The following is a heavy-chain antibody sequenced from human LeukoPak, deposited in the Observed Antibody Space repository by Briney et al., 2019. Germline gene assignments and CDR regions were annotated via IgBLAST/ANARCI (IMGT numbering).Heavy chain of an antibody. J-gene: IGHJ3*02. D-gene: IGHD3-10*01. CDR1: GFTFDDYG. CDR3: ARVVRWGLVDGFDI. CDR2: INWNGGST. V-gene: IGHV3-20*04. Sequence: GGSLRLSCAASGFTFDDYGMSWVRQAPGKGLEWVSGINWNGGSTGYADSVKGRFTISRDNAKNSLYLQMNSLRAEDTALYYCARVVRWGLVDGFDIWGQGTMVTVSS.